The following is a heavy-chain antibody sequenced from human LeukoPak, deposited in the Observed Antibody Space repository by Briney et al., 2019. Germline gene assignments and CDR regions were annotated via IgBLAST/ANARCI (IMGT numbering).Heavy chain of an antibody. CDR2: FYYSGTS. Sequence: PSGTLSLTCTVSGDSISSYYWSWIRQPPGKGLEWIGYFYYSGTSNYNPSLKSRVTMSIDTSKNQFSLKLSSVTAADTAVYYCARIRGYFDYWGQGTLVTVSS. J-gene: IGHJ4*02. CDR1: GDSISSYY. CDR3: ARIRGYFDY. V-gene: IGHV4-59*01. D-gene: IGHD3-3*02.